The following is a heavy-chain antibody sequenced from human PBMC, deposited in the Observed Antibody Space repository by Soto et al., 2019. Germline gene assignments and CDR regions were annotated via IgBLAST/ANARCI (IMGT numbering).Heavy chain of an antibody. J-gene: IGHJ4*02. V-gene: IGHV3-49*03. Sequence: GGPLRLSCTASGFTFGDYGMSWFRQAPGKGLEWVGFIRSKAYGGTTEYAASVKGRFTLSRDDSKSIAYLQMNSLKPEATAVYYFTKVRANYYDSSVPNYWGQGTLVTVSS. CDR3: TKVRANYYDSSVPNY. D-gene: IGHD3-22*01. CDR2: IRSKAYGGTT. CDR1: GFTFGDYG.